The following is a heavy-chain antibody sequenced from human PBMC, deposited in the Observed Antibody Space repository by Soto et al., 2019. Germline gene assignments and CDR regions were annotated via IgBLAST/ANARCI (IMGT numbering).Heavy chain of an antibody. CDR3: ARDGGRHSGGIDY. Sequence: QVQLVQSGAEVKKPGSSVKVSCKASGGTFSSYSINWVRQAPGQGLEWMGEIIPIFGTANYAQKFQGRVTITADGSTSTAYRGVSSLRSEGTAVYYCARDGGRHSGGIDYWGQGTLVTVSS. V-gene: IGHV1-69*01. CDR1: GGTFSSYS. CDR2: IIPIFGTA. D-gene: IGHD1-26*01. J-gene: IGHJ4*02.